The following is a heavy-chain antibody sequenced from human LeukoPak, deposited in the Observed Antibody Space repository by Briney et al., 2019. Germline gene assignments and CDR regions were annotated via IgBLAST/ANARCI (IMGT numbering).Heavy chain of an antibody. CDR1: GGSISSGGYY. Sequence: SETLSLTCTVSGGSISSGGYYWSWVRQHPGKGLEWIGYIYYSGSTYYNPSLKSRVTISVDTSKNQFSLKLSSVTAADTAVYYCAREVNGPNYFDYWGQGTLVTVSS. V-gene: IGHV4-31*03. CDR3: AREVNGPNYFDY. D-gene: IGHD2-8*01. CDR2: IYYSGST. J-gene: IGHJ4*02.